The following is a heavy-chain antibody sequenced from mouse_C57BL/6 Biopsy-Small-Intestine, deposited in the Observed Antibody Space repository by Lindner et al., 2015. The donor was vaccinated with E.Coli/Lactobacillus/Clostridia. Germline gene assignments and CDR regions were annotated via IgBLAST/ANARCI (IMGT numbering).Heavy chain of an antibody. D-gene: IGHD2-1*01. V-gene: IGHV1-63*01. J-gene: IGHJ3*01. Sequence: VQLQESGAELVRPGTSVKMSCKASGYTFTNYWIGWAKQRPGHGLEWIGEILPGSGSTNYNEKFKGKATFTADTSSNTAYMQLSSLTTEDSAIYHCARDYYGNYEAYWGQGTLVTVSA. CDR3: ARDYYGNYEAY. CDR1: GYTFTNYW. CDR2: ILPGSGST.